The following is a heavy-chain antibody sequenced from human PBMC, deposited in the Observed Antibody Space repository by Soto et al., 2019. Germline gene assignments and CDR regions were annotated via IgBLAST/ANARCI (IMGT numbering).Heavy chain of an antibody. CDR2: ISGSGGST. J-gene: IGHJ5*02. V-gene: IGHV3-23*01. CDR1: GFTFSSYA. D-gene: IGHD2-2*01. Sequence: QLGGSLRLSCAASGFTFSSYAMSWVRQAPGKGLEWVSAISGSGGSTYYADSVKGRFTISRDNSKNTLYLQMNSLRAEDTAVYYCAKDSCSSTSCYNWFDPWGQGTLVTVSS. CDR3: AKDSCSSTSCYNWFDP.